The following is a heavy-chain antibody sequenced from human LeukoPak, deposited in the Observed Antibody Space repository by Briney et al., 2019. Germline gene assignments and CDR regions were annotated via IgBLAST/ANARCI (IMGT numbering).Heavy chain of an antibody. CDR3: ARYYGSGSHDAFDI. CDR2: IYTSGST. Sequence: SETLSLTCTVSGGSISSYYWSWIRQPAGKGLEWTGRIYTSGSTNYNPSLKSRVTMSVDTSKNQFSLKLSSVTAADTAVYYCARYYGSGSHDAFDIWGQGTMVTVSS. J-gene: IGHJ3*02. V-gene: IGHV4-4*07. D-gene: IGHD3-10*01. CDR1: GGSISSYY.